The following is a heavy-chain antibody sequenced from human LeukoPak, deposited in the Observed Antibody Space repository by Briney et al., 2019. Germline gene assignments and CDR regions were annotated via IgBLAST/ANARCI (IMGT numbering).Heavy chain of an antibody. D-gene: IGHD6-13*01. V-gene: IGHV4-34*01. Sequence: PSETLSLTCAVYGGSFSGYYWSWIRQPPGKGLGWIGEINHSGSTNYNPSLKSRVTISVDTSKNQLSLKLSSVTAADTAVYYCARGGIAAAGTLDYWGQGTLVTVSS. CDR1: GGSFSGYY. J-gene: IGHJ4*02. CDR2: INHSGST. CDR3: ARGGIAAAGTLDY.